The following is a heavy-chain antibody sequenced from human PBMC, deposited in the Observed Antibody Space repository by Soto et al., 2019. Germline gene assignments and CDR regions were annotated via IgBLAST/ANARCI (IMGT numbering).Heavy chain of an antibody. CDR2: FIPVYRTL. V-gene: IGHV1-69*13. Sequence: SVKVSCKASGGSFGKSAINWVRQTPGQGLEWLGGFIPVYRTLNYAQKFQGRVTTTADESTGTAYMTLSSLASDDTAVYYCATGVIWIGYFTVDSWGQGTRVTVSS. CDR1: GGSFGKSA. D-gene: IGHD3-3*01. J-gene: IGHJ4*02. CDR3: ATGVIWIGYFTVDS.